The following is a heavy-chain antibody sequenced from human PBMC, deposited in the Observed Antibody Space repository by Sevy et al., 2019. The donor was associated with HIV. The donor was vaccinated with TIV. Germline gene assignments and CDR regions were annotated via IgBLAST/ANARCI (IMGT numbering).Heavy chain of an antibody. CDR2: ISYDGSNK. CDR1: GFTFSSYS. CDR3: ARDLRIQLWLPAY. J-gene: IGHJ4*02. D-gene: IGHD5-18*01. Sequence: GGSLRLSCAASGFTFSSYSMNWVRQAPGKGLEWVAVISYDGSNKYYADSVKGRFTISRDNSKNTLYLQMNSLRAEDTAVYYCARDLRIQLWLPAYWGQGTLVTVSS. V-gene: IGHV3-30*03.